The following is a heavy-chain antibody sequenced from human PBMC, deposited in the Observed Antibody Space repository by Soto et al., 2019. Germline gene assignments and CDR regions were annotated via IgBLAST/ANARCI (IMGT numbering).Heavy chain of an antibody. CDR3: AIEDKNTFDI. CDR1: GFTFSSYW. D-gene: IGHD2-15*01. CDR2: IKPHGREK. J-gene: IGHJ3*02. Sequence: EVQLVESGGGLVQPGGSLRLSCAAPGFTFSSYWMSWVRQAPGKGLEWVANIKPHGREKSYVESVKGRLTISRDNAKNSLYLQMNSLGADETALYYCAIEDKNTFDICGQGTVVTVSS. V-gene: IGHV3-7*01.